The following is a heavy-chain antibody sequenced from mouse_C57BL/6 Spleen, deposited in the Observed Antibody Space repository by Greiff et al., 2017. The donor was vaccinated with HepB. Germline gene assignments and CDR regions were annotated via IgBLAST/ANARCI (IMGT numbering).Heavy chain of an antibody. CDR2: IYPGDGDT. D-gene: IGHD3-3*01. CDR1: GYAFSSSW. J-gene: IGHJ2*01. V-gene: IGHV1-82*01. Sequence: QVQLKESGPELVKPGASVKISCKASGYAFSSSWMNWVKQRPGKGLEWIGRIYPGDGDTNYNGKFKGKATLTADKSSSTAYMQLSSLTSEDSAVYFCAREGWDYWGQGTTLTVSS. CDR3: AREGWDY.